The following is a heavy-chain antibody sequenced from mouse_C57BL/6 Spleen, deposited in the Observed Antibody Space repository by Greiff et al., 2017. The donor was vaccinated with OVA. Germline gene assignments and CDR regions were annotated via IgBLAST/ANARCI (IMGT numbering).Heavy chain of an antibody. CDR3: TEYYGSSFAY. Sequence: VQLKQSGAELVRPGASVKLSCTASGFNIKDDYMHWVKQRPEQGLEWIGWIDPENGDTEYASKFQGKATITADTSSNTAYLQLSSLTSEDTAVYYCTEYYGSSFAYRGQGTLVTVSA. J-gene: IGHJ3*01. D-gene: IGHD1-1*01. CDR1: GFNIKDDY. V-gene: IGHV14-4*01. CDR2: IDPENGDT.